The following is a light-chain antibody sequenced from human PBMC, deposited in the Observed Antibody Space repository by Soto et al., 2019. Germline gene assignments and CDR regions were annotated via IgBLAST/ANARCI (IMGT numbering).Light chain of an antibody. CDR2: WAY. Sequence: DFVMAQSRDCQALSLCERSTLKLKCIQSVLSNSNNYLAWFQQKPGQPPKLLISWAYTRESGVNDRFSGSGSGTDFTLTIRSMQAEDVAVYYCKKYHSDQINFGKGQRLAIK. V-gene: IGKV4-1*01. CDR1: QSVLSNSNNY. J-gene: IGKJ5*01. CDR3: KKYHSDQIN.